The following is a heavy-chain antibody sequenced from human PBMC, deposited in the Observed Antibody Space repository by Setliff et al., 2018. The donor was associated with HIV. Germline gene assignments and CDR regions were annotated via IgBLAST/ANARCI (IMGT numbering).Heavy chain of an antibody. D-gene: IGHD3-22*01. Sequence: PGGSLRLSCAASGFTFSTYDTVWVRQAPGKGLEWISFVSSSSGTFYYADSVRGRFTISRDNAKNSLYLQMNNLRREDTALYYCATAAFYDTSGFYAQWGRGTLVTVSS. J-gene: IGHJ4*02. CDR3: ATAAFYDTSGFYAQ. CDR2: VSSSSGTF. CDR1: GFTFSTYD. V-gene: IGHV3-48*04.